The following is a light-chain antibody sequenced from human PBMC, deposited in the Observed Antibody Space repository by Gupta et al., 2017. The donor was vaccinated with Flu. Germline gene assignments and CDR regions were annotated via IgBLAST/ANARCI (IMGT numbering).Light chain of an antibody. J-gene: IGLJ1*01. CDR1: SSDVGGSDY. CDR2: DVT. Sequence: QSALPQPASVSGSPGQSITLPCTGTSSDVGGSDYVSWYQQHPDKAPKLIIYDVTNRPSGVSSRFSGSKSGNTASLTISGLQAEEETDYYCSSYTSGSTFYVFGTGTKVTVL. CDR3: SSYTSGSTFYV. V-gene: IGLV2-14*01.